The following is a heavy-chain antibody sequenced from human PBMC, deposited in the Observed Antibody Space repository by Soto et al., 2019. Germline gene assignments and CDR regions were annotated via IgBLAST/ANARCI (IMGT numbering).Heavy chain of an antibody. CDR1: GGTFSSYA. CDR2: IIPIFGTA. D-gene: IGHD3-16*01. CDR3: ARGQTGGGWGYYFDY. J-gene: IGHJ4*02. Sequence: QVQLVQSGAEVKKPGSSVKVSCKASGGTFSSYAIDWVRQAPGQGLEWMGGIIPIFGTADYAQKFQGRVTITADESTRTAYMGRSSLSSEDTAVYYCARGQTGGGWGYYFDYWGQGTLVTVSS. V-gene: IGHV1-69*12.